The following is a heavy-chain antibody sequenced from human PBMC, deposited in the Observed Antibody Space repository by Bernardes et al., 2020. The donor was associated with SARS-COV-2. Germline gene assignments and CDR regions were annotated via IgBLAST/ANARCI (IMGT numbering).Heavy chain of an antibody. V-gene: IGHV1-18*01. CDR2: ISAYNGNT. CDR3: ARDRLSMVRGVISYYYYGMDV. J-gene: IGHJ6*02. CDR1: GYTFTSYG. D-gene: IGHD3-10*01. Sequence: ASVKDSCKASGYTFTSYGISWVRQAPGQGLEWMGWISAYNGNTNYAQKLQGRVTMTTDTSTSTAYMELRSLRSDDTAVYYCARDRLSMVRGVISYYYYGMDVWGQGTTVTVSS.